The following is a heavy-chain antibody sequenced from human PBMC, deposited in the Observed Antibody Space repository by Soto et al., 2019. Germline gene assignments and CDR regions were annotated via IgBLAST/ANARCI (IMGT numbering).Heavy chain of an antibody. CDR3: ARGFHSTTWYGGQFDY. CDR1: GFTFSSYT. D-gene: IGHD6-13*01. J-gene: IGHJ4*02. V-gene: IGHV3-21*01. CDR2: VSSSSTYI. Sequence: EVQLVDSGGGLVKPGGSLRLSCAASGFTFSSYTMNWVRQAPGKGLEWVSSVSSSSTYIYYADSVKGRFTISRDNAKNSLYLQMNSLRAEDTAIYYCARGFHSTTWYGGQFDYWGQGTLVTVSS.